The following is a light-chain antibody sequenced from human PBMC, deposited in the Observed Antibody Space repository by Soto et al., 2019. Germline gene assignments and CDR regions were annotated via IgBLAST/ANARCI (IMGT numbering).Light chain of an antibody. Sequence: DIQMTQSPSTLSASVVDRVTITCRASQSISSWLAWYQKKPGKAPKLLIYQASKLQSGVPSRFSGSGSGTDFTLTISSLQPEDFATYYCQQSYSTPITFGQGTRLEIK. CDR3: QQSYSTPIT. CDR2: QAS. J-gene: IGKJ5*01. CDR1: QSISSW. V-gene: IGKV1-5*03.